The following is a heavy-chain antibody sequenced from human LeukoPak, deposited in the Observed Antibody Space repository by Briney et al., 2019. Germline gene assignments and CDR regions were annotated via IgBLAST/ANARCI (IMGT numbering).Heavy chain of an antibody. D-gene: IGHD1-7*01. Sequence: PSETLSLTCTVSGGSVSSGSYYWSWIRQPPGKGLEWIGYIYYSGGTNYNPSLKSRVTISVDTSKNQFSLKLSSVTAADTAVYYCATGNWNYGSSAFDYWGQGTLVTVSS. CDR3: ATGNWNYGSSAFDY. V-gene: IGHV4-61*01. CDR1: GGSVSSGSYY. CDR2: IYYSGGT. J-gene: IGHJ4*02.